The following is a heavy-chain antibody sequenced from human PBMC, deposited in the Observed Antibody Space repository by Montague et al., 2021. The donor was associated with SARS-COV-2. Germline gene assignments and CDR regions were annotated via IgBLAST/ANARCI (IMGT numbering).Heavy chain of an antibody. J-gene: IGHJ6*03. CDR3: ARGDFGVVIIPYYYYYMDV. CDR1: GASISSSNWN. CDR2: IHYSGST. Sequence: SETLSLTCTVSGASISSSNWNWGWIRQPPGKGLEWIATIHYSGSTYYXPSLKSRLTISVDTSKNQFSLRLSSVTAADTAVYYCARGDFGVVIIPYYYYYMDVWGKGTTVTVSS. D-gene: IGHD3-3*01. V-gene: IGHV4-39*01.